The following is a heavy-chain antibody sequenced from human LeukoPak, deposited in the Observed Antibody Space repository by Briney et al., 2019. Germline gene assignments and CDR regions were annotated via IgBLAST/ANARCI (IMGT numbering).Heavy chain of an antibody. CDR1: GYTFTSYY. J-gene: IGHJ4*02. V-gene: IGHV1-46*01. D-gene: IGHD3-22*01. CDR3: ATTPPPQGGYYDSSGYYDY. CDR2: INPSGGST. Sequence: ASVKVSCKASGYTFTSYYMHWVRQAPGQGLEWMGIINPSGGSTSYAQKFQGRVTMTEDTSTDTAYMELSSLRSEDTAVYYCATTPPPQGGYYDSSGYYDYWGQGTLVTVSS.